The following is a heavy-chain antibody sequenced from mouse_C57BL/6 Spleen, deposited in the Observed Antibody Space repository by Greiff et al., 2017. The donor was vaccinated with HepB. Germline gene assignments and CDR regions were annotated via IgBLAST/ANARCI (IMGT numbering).Heavy chain of an antibody. CDR1: GYTFTSYW. D-gene: IGHD2-1*01. V-gene: IGHV1-64*01. CDR3: TRGDGNGGFAY. CDR2: IHPNSGST. Sequence: VQLQQPGAELVKPGASVKLSCKASGYTFTSYWMHWVKQRPGQGLEWIGMIHPNSGSTNYNEKFKSKATLTVDKSSSTAYMQLSSLTSEDSAVYYCTRGDGNGGFAYWGQGTLVTVSA. J-gene: IGHJ3*01.